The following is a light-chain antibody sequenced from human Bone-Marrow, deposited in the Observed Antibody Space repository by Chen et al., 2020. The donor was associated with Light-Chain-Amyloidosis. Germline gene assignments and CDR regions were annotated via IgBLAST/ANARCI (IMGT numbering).Light chain of an antibody. J-gene: IGLJ1*01. Sequence: QSVLTQPPSVSGAPGQRVTISCTGSSSNIGAYYDVHWYQQLPGTAPKLLIYGNNNRPSRVPDRFSGSKSGTSASLAIPGLQAEDEADYYCQAYDSSLSGYVFGTGTKVNVL. CDR3: QAYDSSLSGYV. CDR2: GNN. V-gene: IGLV1-40*01. CDR1: SSNIGAYYD.